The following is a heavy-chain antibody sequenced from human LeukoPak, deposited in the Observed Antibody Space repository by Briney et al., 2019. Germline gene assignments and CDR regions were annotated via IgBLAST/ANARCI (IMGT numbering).Heavy chain of an antibody. J-gene: IGHJ4*02. Sequence: SQTLSLTCGVSGASISSAGYSWSWSRQPPGKGLEWIVSIYHSGRTHYIPSLKSRVTISIDKSKNQISLKVNSVTAADTAVYYCAREGGYGIDYWGQGTLVTVSS. CDR1: GASISSAGYS. D-gene: IGHD1-1*01. CDR3: AREGGYGIDY. V-gene: IGHV4-30-2*01. CDR2: IYHSGRT.